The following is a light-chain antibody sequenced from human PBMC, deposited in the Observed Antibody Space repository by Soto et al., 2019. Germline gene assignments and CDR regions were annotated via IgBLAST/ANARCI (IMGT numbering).Light chain of an antibody. V-gene: IGKV3-15*01. Sequence: EIVMTQSPATLSVSPGERVTLSCRASQSVSTNLAWYQQKPGQAPRLLIYGASTRATGIPARFSGSGSGTEFTLTIRSLQCEDLAVYYCQKYNNWPPITFGQGTRLE. CDR1: QSVSTN. CDR3: QKYNNWPPIT. J-gene: IGKJ5*01. CDR2: GAS.